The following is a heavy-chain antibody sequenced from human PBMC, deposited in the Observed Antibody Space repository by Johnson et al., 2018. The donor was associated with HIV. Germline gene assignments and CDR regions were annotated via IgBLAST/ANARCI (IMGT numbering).Heavy chain of an antibody. D-gene: IGHD5-18*01. CDR2: ISSSGSTI. CDR3: ARDTAMVHYAFDI. V-gene: IGHV3-11*01. Sequence: QGQLVESGGGLVKPGGSLRLSCAASGFTFSDYYMSWIRQAPGKGLEWVSYISSSGSTIYYADSVKGRFTISRDNSKNTLYLQMNSLRAEDTAVYYCARDTAMVHYAFDIWGQGTMVTVSS. CDR1: GFTFSDYY. J-gene: IGHJ3*02.